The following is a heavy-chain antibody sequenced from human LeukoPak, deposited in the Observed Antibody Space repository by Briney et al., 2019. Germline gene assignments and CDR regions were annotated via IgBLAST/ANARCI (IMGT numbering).Heavy chain of an antibody. Sequence: PSETLSLTCTVSGGSISSSSYYWGWIRQPPGKGLEWIGSIYYSGSTYYNPSLKSRVTISVDTSKNQFSLKLSSVTAADTAVYYCASFLRLGYDAFDIWGQGTMVTVSS. D-gene: IGHD6-19*01. V-gene: IGHV4-39*01. CDR2: IYYSGST. J-gene: IGHJ3*02. CDR1: GGSISSSSYY. CDR3: ASFLRLGYDAFDI.